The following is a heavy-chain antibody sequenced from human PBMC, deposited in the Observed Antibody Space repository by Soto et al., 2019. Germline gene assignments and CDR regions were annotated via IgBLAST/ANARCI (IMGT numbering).Heavy chain of an antibody. J-gene: IGHJ6*02. D-gene: IGHD3-3*01. CDR2: MNPNSGNT. V-gene: IGHV1-8*01. Sequence: ASVKVSCKASGYTFTSYDINWVRQATGQGLEWMGWMNPNSGNTGYAQKFQGRVTMTRNTSISTAYMELSSLRSEDTAVYYCARGHGRGVITSYYYYGMDVWGQGTKVTVSS. CDR3: ARGHGRGVITSYYYYGMDV. CDR1: GYTFTSYD.